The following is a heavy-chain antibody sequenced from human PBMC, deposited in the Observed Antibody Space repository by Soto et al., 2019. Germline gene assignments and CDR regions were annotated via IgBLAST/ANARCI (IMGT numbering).Heavy chain of an antibody. Sequence: EVQLVESGGGLVKPGGSLRLSCAASGFIFTSYTMNWVRRAPGKGLEWVSSISSSSTNIHYADSVKVRFTISRDNAKKSLYLQMNSLRAEDTAVYYCARGPLYYFDYWGQGTLVTVSS. CDR3: ARGPLYYFDY. V-gene: IGHV3-21*02. CDR2: ISSSSTNI. CDR1: GFIFTSYT. J-gene: IGHJ4*02.